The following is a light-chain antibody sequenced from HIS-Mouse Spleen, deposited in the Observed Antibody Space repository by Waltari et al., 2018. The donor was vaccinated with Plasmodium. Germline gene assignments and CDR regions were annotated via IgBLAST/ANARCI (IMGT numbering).Light chain of an antibody. V-gene: IGLV3-27*01. CDR2: KDS. CDR3: YSAADNNRV. CDR1: VLAKKY. J-gene: IGLJ3*02. Sequence: SYELTQPSSVSVSPGQTARITCSGDVLAKKYARWFQQKPGQAPVLVIYKDSERPSGIPERFSGSRSGNTGTLTISGAQVEDEADYYCYSAADNNRVFGGGTKLTVL.